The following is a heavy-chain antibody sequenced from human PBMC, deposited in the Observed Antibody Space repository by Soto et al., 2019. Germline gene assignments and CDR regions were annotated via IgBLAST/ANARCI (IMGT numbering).Heavy chain of an antibody. Sequence: EVHLVESGGGLVKPGGSLRLSCAASGFNFFTHNMDWVRQPPGKGLEWVASLSPSGTYIYYGDSVKGRFTISRDNAKSSLYLQMNSLRDEDTTIYYCARSSGVTETYKNCFDPWGQGTLVTVSS. J-gene: IGHJ5*02. D-gene: IGHD3-10*01. CDR3: ARSSGVTETYKNCFDP. V-gene: IGHV3-21*01. CDR2: LSPSGTYI. CDR1: GFNFFTHN.